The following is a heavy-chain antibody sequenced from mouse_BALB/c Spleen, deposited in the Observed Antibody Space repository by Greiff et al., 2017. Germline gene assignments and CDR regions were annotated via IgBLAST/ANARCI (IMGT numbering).Heavy chain of an antibody. V-gene: IGHV5-17*02. CDR3: ARGGYDGGYAMDY. CDR1: GFTFSSFG. D-gene: IGHD2-14*01. Sequence: EVQLVESGGGLVQPGGSRKLSCAASGFTFSSFGMHWVRQAPEKGLEWVAYISSGSSTIYYADTVKGRFTISRDNPKNTLFLQMTSLRSEDTAMYYGARGGYDGGYAMDYWGQGTSVTVSS. CDR2: ISSGSSTI. J-gene: IGHJ4*01.